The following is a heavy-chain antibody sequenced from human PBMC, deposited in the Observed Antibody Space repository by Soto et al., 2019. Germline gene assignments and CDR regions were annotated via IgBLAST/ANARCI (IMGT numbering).Heavy chain of an antibody. J-gene: IGHJ4*02. Sequence: QVQLQESGPGLVKPSETLSLTCSVSDGSVNSGNYYWSWIRQPPGKGLEWIGHIYYIGTTNYNPSLKRRVTLAVDTSKHQFSLKVTSVTAADTAVYFCAREEKQLSRYGGDFDYWGQGILVTVSS. V-gene: IGHV4-61*01. CDR1: DGSVNSGNYY. CDR2: IYYIGTT. CDR3: AREEKQLSRYGGDFDY. D-gene: IGHD3-16*01.